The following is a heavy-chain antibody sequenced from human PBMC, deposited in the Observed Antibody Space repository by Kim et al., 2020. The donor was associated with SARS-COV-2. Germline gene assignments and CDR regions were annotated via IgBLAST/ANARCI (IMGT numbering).Heavy chain of an antibody. Sequence: LKSRVTRSVDTSKNQFSLKLSSVTAADTAVYYCARDAEGATSYYYYGMDVWGQGTTVTVSS. CDR3: ARDAEGATSYYYYGMDV. J-gene: IGHJ6*02. V-gene: IGHV4-4*06. D-gene: IGHD1-26*01.